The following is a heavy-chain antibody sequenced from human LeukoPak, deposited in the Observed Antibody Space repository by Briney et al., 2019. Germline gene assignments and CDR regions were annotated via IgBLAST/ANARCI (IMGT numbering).Heavy chain of an antibody. CDR1: GFTFSSYE. CDR3: VMTAGRASATDH. CDR2: ISGTGTTI. D-gene: IGHD2-2*01. V-gene: IGHV3-48*03. Sequence: GGSLGLSCAASGFTFSSYEMNWVRQAPGKGLEWVSYISGTGTTIYYADSVKGRFTISRDNAKNSLYLQMNSLRVEDTATYYCVMTAGRASATDHWGQGALVTVSS. J-gene: IGHJ1*01.